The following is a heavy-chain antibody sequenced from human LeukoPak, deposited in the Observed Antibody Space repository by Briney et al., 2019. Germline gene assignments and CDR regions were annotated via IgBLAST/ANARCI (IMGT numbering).Heavy chain of an antibody. D-gene: IGHD6-13*01. CDR2: ITLDGSIT. CDR1: GFTFSDYY. V-gene: IGHV3-74*01. Sequence: QPGGSLRLSCAASGFTFSDYYMSWIRQAPGKGLVWVARITLDGSITNYADSVKGRCTISRDNVKDTLYLQMDSLRAEDTAVYYCATGQGYGVDVWGQGTTVTVSS. CDR3: ATGQGYGVDV. J-gene: IGHJ6*02.